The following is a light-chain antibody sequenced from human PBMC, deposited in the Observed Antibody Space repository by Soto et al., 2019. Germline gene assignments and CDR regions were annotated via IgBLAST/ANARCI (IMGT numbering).Light chain of an antibody. CDR1: QSVSTN. CDR2: GAS. V-gene: IGKV3-15*01. CDR3: QQYNDWPPYT. J-gene: IGKJ5*01. Sequence: ETVMTQSPATLSVSPGERAILSCRASQSVSTNLAWYQQKPGQAPRLLIFGASTRATGIPARFSGSGSGTEFTLTITSLQSEDFAVYYCQQYNDWPPYTFGQGTRLEIK.